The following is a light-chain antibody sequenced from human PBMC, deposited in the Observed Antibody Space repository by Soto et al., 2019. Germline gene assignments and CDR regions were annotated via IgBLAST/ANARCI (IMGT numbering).Light chain of an antibody. V-gene: IGLV1-44*01. CDR1: SSNIGSHT. J-gene: IGLJ2*01. CDR2: DSN. CDR3: AAWDDSLNGLV. Sequence: VLTQPPSASGTPGQRVTISCSGSSSNIGSHTVNWYQQLPGTAPKFLMYDSNQRPSGVPDRFSGSRSGTSASLAISGLQSEDEADYYCAAWDDSLNGLVFGGGTKLTVL.